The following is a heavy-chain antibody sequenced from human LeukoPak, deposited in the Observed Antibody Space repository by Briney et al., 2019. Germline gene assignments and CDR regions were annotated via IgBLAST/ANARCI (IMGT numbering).Heavy chain of an antibody. D-gene: IGHD1-1*01. Sequence: GGSLRLSCAASGFTFSDYYMSWIRQAPGKGLEWVSYISTGGNYIKDADSVKGRFTISRDNAKNSLLLRMSSLRVEDTAVYYCARPRTAWSSHWYFEVWGRGTLVTVSS. CDR2: ISTGGNYI. CDR3: ARPRTAWSSHWYFEV. CDR1: GFTFSDYY. J-gene: IGHJ2*01. V-gene: IGHV3-11*03.